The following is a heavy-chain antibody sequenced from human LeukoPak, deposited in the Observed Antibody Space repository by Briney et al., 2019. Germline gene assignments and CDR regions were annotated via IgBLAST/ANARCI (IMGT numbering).Heavy chain of an antibody. CDR3: AKDWVYCSSTSCKRGLYYYYYYGMDV. D-gene: IGHD2-2*01. Sequence: GGSLRLSCAASGFTSSSYGMHWVRQAPGKGLEWVAFIRYDGSNKYYADSVKGRFTISRDNSKNTLYLQMNSLRAEDTAVYYCAKDWVYCSSTSCKRGLYYYYYYGMDVWGQGTTVTVSS. CDR1: GFTSSSYG. V-gene: IGHV3-30*02. J-gene: IGHJ6*02. CDR2: IRYDGSNK.